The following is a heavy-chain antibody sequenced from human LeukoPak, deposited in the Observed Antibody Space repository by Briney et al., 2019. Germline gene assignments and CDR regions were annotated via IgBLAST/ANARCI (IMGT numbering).Heavy chain of an antibody. Sequence: ASVKVSCKASGYTFTDYYMHWVRQAPGQGLEWMGWINPNSGDTKYIQKFQGRVTMTRDTSINTVYMEVNRLRSDDTAVYYCARYCSRTSCTNDYWGQGTLVTVSS. J-gene: IGHJ4*02. CDR1: GYTFTDYY. CDR3: ARYCSRTSCTNDY. CDR2: INPNSGDT. V-gene: IGHV1-2*02. D-gene: IGHD2-2*01.